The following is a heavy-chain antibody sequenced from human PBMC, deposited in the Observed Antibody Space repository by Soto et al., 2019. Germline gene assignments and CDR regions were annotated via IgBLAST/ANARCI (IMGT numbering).Heavy chain of an antibody. CDR1: GGSISSYY. D-gene: IGHD7-27*01. CDR3: ARGAWGPEFGP. Sequence: NPSETLSLTCTVSGGSISSYYWSWIRQPPGKGLEWIGYIYDSGSTNYNPSLKSRVTISVDTSKNQFSLKLSSVTAAATAVYYCARGAWGPEFGPWGQGTLVTVSS. CDR2: IYDSGST. V-gene: IGHV4-59*01. J-gene: IGHJ5*02.